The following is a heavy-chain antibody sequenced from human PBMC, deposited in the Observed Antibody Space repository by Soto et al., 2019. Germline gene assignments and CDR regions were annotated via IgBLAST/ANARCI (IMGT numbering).Heavy chain of an antibody. CDR3: ARAGRVTGTTGYYYYGMDV. J-gene: IGHJ6*02. CDR2: IIPIFGTA. CDR1: GGTFSSHA. D-gene: IGHD1-20*01. V-gene: IGHV1-69*13. Sequence: SVKVSCKASGGTFSSHAISWVRQAPGQGLEWMGGIIPIFGTANYAQKFQGRVTITADESTSTAYMELSSLRSEDTAVYYCARAGRVTGTTGYYYYGMDVWGQGTTVTVSS.